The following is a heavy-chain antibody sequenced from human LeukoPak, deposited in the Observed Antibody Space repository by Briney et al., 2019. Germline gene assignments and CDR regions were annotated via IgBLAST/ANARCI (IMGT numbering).Heavy chain of an antibody. J-gene: IGHJ4*02. D-gene: IGHD2-2*01. CDR2: INPNSGGT. CDR3: ARGGDIVVVPAAPRSNFDY. Sequence: ASVKVSCKASGYTFTSYGISWVRRAPGQGLEWMGWINPNSGGTNYAQKFQGRVTMTRDTSISTAYMELSRLRSDDTAVYYCARGGDIVVVPAAPRSNFDYWGQGTLVTVSS. CDR1: GYTFTSYG. V-gene: IGHV1-2*02.